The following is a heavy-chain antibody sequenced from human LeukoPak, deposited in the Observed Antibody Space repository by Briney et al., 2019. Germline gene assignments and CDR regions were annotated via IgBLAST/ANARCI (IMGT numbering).Heavy chain of an antibody. CDR3: ARDEYSYGFDY. J-gene: IGHJ4*02. CDR2: INPNSGGT. D-gene: IGHD5-18*01. Sequence: FTGENMYCAGHAPAQKKEWVGWINPNSGGTNYAQKSQGRVTMTRGTSISTAYMELSRLRSDDTAVYYCARDEYSYGFDYWGQGTLVTVSS. V-gene: IGHV1-2*02. CDR1: FTGEN.